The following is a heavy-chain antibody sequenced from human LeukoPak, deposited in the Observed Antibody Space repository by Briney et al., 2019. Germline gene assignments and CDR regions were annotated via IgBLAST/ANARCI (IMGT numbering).Heavy chain of an antibody. CDR2: INPNSGGT. CDR3: ARDGPGIAVAGPKYNWFDP. CDR1: GYTFTGYY. V-gene: IGHV1-2*02. J-gene: IGHJ5*02. Sequence: ASVKVSCKASGYTFTGYYMHWVRQAPGQGLEWMGWINPNSGGTNYAQKFQGRVTMTRDTSISTAYMELSRLRSDDTAVYYCARDGPGIAVAGPKYNWFDPWGQGTLVTVSS. D-gene: IGHD6-19*01.